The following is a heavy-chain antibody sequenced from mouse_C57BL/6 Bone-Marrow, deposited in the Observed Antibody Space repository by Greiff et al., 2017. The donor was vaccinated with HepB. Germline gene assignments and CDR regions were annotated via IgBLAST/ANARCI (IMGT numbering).Heavy chain of an antibody. Sequence: QVQLQQPGAELVMPGASVKLSCKASGYTFTSYWMHWVKQRPGQGLEWIGYINPSSGYTKYNQKFKDKATLTADKSSSTAYMQLSSLTYEDSAVYYCARRATTVLDYWGQGTTLTVSS. V-gene: IGHV1-7*01. CDR3: ARRATTVLDY. J-gene: IGHJ2*01. CDR1: GYTFTSYW. CDR2: INPSSGYT. D-gene: IGHD1-1*01.